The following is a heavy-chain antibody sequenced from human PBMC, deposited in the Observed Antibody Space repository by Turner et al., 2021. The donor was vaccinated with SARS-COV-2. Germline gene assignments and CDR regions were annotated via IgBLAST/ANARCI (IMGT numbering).Heavy chain of an antibody. CDR1: GFTCGYYA. V-gene: IGHV3-49*04. CDR3: TRDYLALLFGEHYYYGMDV. D-gene: IGHD3-10*01. Sequence: EVQLVDSWGGLVQPGRSLRLSCTASGFTCGYYAMSWVRQAPGKGLEWVGFIRSKPYGGTTEYAASVKGRFTISRDDSKSIAYLQMNSLKTEDTAVYYCTRDYLALLFGEHYYYGMDVWGQGTTVTVSS. CDR2: IRSKPYGGTT. J-gene: IGHJ6*02.